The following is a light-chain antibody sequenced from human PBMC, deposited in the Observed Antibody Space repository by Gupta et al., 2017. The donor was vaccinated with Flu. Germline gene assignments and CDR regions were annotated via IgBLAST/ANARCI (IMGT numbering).Light chain of an antibody. V-gene: IGKV2-28*01. J-gene: IGKJ1*01. CDR2: LAF. Sequence: IVMTQSPLSLSVTPGESASISCRSSYSLLQANGYTYLDWYLQKPGQSPQLLIYLAFNRASGVPDRFSGSGSGRDFTLKISRVQADDVGIYYCMQALQMPPARTFGQGTRVEIK. CDR1: YSLLQANGYTY. CDR3: MQALQMPPART.